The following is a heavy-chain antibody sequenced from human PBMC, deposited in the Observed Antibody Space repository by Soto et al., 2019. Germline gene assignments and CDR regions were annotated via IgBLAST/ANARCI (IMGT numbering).Heavy chain of an antibody. J-gene: IGHJ3*02. CDR1: GFTFSSYN. CDR3: ARRSLGTSLDAFDI. Sequence: EVQLVESGGGLVQPGGSLRLSCAASGFTFSSYNMNWVRQAPGKGLEWVSYISSSSSTIYYADSGKGRFTISRDNAKNSLYLQMNSLRDEDTAVYYCARRSLGTSLDAFDIWGQGTMVTVSS. CDR2: ISSSSSTI. D-gene: IGHD6-13*01. V-gene: IGHV3-48*02.